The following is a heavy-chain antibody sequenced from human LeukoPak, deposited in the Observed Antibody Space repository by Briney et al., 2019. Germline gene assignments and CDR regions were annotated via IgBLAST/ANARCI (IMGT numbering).Heavy chain of an antibody. Sequence: GGSLRLSCAASGFILSNHWMTWVRQAPGKGPEWLANMNKDGSEKYYVDSVKGRFTISRDTAKNSLYLQMNNLRAEDTALYYCARNNDMDVWGQGTTVIVSS. V-gene: IGHV3-7*03. CDR2: MNKDGSEK. J-gene: IGHJ6*02. D-gene: IGHD1/OR15-1a*01. CDR1: GFILSNHW. CDR3: ARNNDMDV.